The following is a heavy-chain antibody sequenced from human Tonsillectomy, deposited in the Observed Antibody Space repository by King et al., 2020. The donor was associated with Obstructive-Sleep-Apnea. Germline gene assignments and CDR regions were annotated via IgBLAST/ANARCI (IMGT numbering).Heavy chain of an antibody. CDR3: AGEWTELELTYYDSSRLFDY. CDR2: IKQDGSEK. J-gene: IGHJ4*02. CDR1: GFTFSSFW. D-gene: IGHD3-22*01. V-gene: IGHV3-7*03. Sequence: VQLVESGGGLVQPGGSLRLSCAASGFTFSSFWMSWVRQVPGKGLEWVANIKQDGSEKYYVDSVKGRFTVSRDNAKNSLYLQMNSLKAEDTAVYYCAGEWTELELTYYDSSRLFDYWGQGTLVTVSS.